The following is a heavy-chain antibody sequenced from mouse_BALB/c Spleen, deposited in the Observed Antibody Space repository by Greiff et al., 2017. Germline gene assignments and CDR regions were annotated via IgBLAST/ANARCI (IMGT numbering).Heavy chain of an antibody. CDR1: GYTFTSYW. V-gene: IGHV1-69*02. CDR2: IDPSDSYT. Sequence: VQLQQPGAELVKPGASVKLSCKASGYTFTSYWMHWVKQRPGQGLEWIGEIDPSDSYTNYNQKFKGKATLTVDKSSSTAYMQLSSLTSEDSAVYYCARTVVPMDYWGQGTSVTVSS. D-gene: IGHD1-1*01. J-gene: IGHJ4*01. CDR3: ARTVVPMDY.